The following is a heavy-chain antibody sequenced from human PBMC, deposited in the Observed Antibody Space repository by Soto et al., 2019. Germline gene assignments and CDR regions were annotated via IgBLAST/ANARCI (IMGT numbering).Heavy chain of an antibody. J-gene: IGHJ4*02. CDR3: AKGRGGSGSLTPRVDF. V-gene: IGHV3-23*01. CDR1: GSTLTTMP. CDR2: ISGGGDTT. D-gene: IGHD3-10*01. Sequence: EVQLLESGGGLVQPGGSLGPPVPAPGSTLTTMPRTWAPQAPGRGREWSSAISGGGDTTSNADSVKGRFTVSRDGSKNTLYLQMSSLRAEDTALYYCAKGRGGSGSLTPRVDFWGQGTLVTVSS.